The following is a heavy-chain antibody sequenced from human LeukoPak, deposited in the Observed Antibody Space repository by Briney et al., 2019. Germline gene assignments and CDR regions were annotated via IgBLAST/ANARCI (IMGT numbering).Heavy chain of an antibody. CDR1: GGTFRNYV. CDR2: IIPIFGTA. Sequence: SVKVSCKASGGTFRNYVISWVRQAPGQGLEWMGGIIPIFGTANYAQKFQGRVTITTDESTSTAYMELSSLRSEDTAVYYCARDIVVVPAAIGGWFDPWGQGTLVTVSS. D-gene: IGHD2-2*01. V-gene: IGHV1-69*05. J-gene: IGHJ5*02. CDR3: ARDIVVVPAAIGGWFDP.